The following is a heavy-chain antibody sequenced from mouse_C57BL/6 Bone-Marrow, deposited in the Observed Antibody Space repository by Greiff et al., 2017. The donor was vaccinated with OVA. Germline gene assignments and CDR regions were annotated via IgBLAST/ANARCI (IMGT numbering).Heavy chain of an antibody. D-gene: IGHD1-1*01. CDR1: GYTFTDYE. CDR3: TSCRFFLTTVVATCWYIDV. J-gene: IGHJ1*03. Sequence: VQLQQSGAELVRPGASVTLSCKASGYTFTDYEMHWVKQTPVHGLEWIGAIDPETGGTAYIEKFKGKAILTADKSSSTAYLELRSLTSADSAVYYCTSCRFFLTTVVATCWYIDVWGTGTTVTVSS. V-gene: IGHV1-15*01. CDR2: IDPETGGT.